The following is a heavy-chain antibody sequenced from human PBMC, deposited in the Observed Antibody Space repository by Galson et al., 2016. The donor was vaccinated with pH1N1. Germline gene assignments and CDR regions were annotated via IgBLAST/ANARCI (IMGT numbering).Heavy chain of an antibody. Sequence: LSLTCTVSGGSISIMTHYWGWVRQPPGKGLEWIGSFYYTGSTYYNPSLKSRVTISVDASKNQFSLKLTSVTAADTAIYYCVRHLARPDSGIRNDPLDSWAQGTLVTVSS. V-gene: IGHV4-39*01. J-gene: IGHJ4*02. D-gene: IGHD5-12*01. CDR3: VRHLARPDSGIRNDPLDS. CDR2: FYYTGST. CDR1: GGSISIMTHY.